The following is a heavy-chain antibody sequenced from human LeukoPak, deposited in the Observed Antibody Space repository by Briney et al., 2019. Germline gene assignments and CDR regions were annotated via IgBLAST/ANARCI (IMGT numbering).Heavy chain of an antibody. D-gene: IGHD6-6*01. Sequence: SETLSLTCTVSGGSINSDNAYWSWIRQPGGKTLEWIGHIYFNGRASYNPSLESRVTISVDTSKRQFSLRLNSVTAADTAVYYCARGRGIAARRGYDYWGQGTLVTVSS. J-gene: IGHJ4*02. CDR2: IYFNGRA. V-gene: IGHV4-61*09. CDR1: GGSINSDNAY. CDR3: ARGRGIAARRGYDY.